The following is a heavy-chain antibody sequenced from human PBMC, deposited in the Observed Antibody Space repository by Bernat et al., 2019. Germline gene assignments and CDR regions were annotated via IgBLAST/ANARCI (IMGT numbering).Heavy chain of an antibody. CDR2: IKIDGSHK. Sequence: EVQLVESGGGLVQPGGSLRISCAASGFTFSSYWMTWFRQAPGKGLEWVATIKIDGSHKYYVACVEVLFTISRDNAKNSLHTKMNSLSAEDTAVYYCARPYSSSWHSFDYWGQGTLVTVTS. D-gene: IGHD6-13*01. CDR1: GFTFSSYW. V-gene: IGHV3-7*03. CDR3: ARPYSSSWHSFDY. J-gene: IGHJ4*02.